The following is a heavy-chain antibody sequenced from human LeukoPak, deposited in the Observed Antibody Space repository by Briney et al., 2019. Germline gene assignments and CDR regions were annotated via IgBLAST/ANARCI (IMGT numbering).Heavy chain of an antibody. Sequence: GASVKVSCKASGYTFTSYGISRVRQAPGQGLEWMGGIIPIFGTANYAQKFRGRVTITADESTSTAYMELSSLRSEDTAVYYCARYLYYDILTGFRRVAAFDIWGQGTMVTVSS. J-gene: IGHJ3*02. CDR1: GYTFTSYG. V-gene: IGHV1-69*13. CDR2: IIPIFGTA. D-gene: IGHD3-9*01. CDR3: ARYLYYDILTGFRRVAAFDI.